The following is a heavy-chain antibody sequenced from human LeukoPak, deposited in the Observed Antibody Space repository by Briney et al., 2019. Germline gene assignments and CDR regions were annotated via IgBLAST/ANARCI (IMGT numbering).Heavy chain of an antibody. D-gene: IGHD6-13*01. CDR1: GFTFSDYY. V-gene: IGHV3-11*01. Sequence: GGSLRLSCAASGFTFSDYYMSWIRQAPGKGLEWVSYISSSGSTIYYADSVKGRFTISRDNAKNSLYLQMNSLRAEDTAVYYCAKVRYSSSWSIGDYYYYYMDVWGKGTTVTVSS. CDR3: AKVRYSSSWSIGDYYYYYMDV. CDR2: ISSSGSTI. J-gene: IGHJ6*03.